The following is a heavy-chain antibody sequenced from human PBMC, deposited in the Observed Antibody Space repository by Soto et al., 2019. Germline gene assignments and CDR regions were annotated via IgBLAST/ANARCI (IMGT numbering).Heavy chain of an antibody. CDR3: ARCDSSSWYQPFDY. V-gene: IGHV1-18*04. Sequence: EASVKVSCKASGYTFTSYGISWVRQAPGQGLEWMGWISAYNGNTNYAQKLQGRVTMTTDTSTSTAYMELRSLRSDDTAVYYCARCDSSSWYQPFDYWGQGTLVTVSS. D-gene: IGHD6-13*01. CDR1: GYTFTSYG. J-gene: IGHJ4*02. CDR2: ISAYNGNT.